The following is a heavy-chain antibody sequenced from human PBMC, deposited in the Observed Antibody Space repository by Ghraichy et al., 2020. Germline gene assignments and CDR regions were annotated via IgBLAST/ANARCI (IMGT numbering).Heavy chain of an antibody. CDR1: GGSFSGYY. CDR2: INHSGST. V-gene: IGHV4-34*01. D-gene: IGHD3-9*01. Sequence: SQTLSLTCAVYGGSFSGYYWSWIRQPPGKGLEWIGEINHSGSTNYNPSLKSRVTISVDTSKNQFSLKLSSVTAADTAVYYCARRSNVLRYFDWFSAKNNWFDPWGQGTLVTVSS. J-gene: IGHJ5*02. CDR3: ARRSNVLRYFDWFSAKNNWFDP.